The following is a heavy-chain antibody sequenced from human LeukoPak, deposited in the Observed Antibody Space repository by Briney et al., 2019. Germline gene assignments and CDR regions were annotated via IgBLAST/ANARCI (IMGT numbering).Heavy chain of an antibody. CDR1: GGSISSSSYY. CDR2: IYSSGST. D-gene: IGHD3-10*01. V-gene: IGHV4-39*07. J-gene: IGHJ4*02. CDR3: ARDRITMVRGVIIRWLDY. Sequence: SGTLSLTCTVSGGSISSSSYYWGWIRQPPGKGLEWIGSIYSSGSTYYNPSLRSRVTISVDTSKNQFSLKLSSVTAADTAVYYCARDRITMVRGVIIRWLDYWGQGTLVTVSS.